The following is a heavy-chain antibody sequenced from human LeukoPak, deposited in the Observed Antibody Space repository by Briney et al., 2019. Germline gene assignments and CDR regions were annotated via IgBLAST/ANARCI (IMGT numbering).Heavy chain of an antibody. CDR2: IRGKSNSYAT. Sequence: PGGSLRLSCAASGFTFSGYDMHWVRQASGKGLEWVGRIRGKSNSYATGYAASVKGRFTISRDDSKNTAYLQMNSLKTEDTAVYYCSSEEDSTGYSDYWGQGTLVTVSS. CDR3: SSEEDSTGYSDY. V-gene: IGHV3-73*01. CDR1: GFTFSGYD. D-gene: IGHD3-22*01. J-gene: IGHJ4*02.